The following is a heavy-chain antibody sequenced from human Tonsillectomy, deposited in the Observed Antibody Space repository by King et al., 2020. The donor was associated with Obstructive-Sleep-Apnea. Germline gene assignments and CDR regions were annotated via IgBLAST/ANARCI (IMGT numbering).Heavy chain of an antibody. D-gene: IGHD5-18*01. CDR1: GFTFSNFG. J-gene: IGHJ6*02. CDR2: VRYDGNNK. CDR3: AKEPVDTAMVRTFYYGLDV. V-gene: IGHV3-30*02. Sequence: QLVQSGGGVVQPGRSLRLSCAASGFTFSNFGMHWVRQAPGKGLEWVAFVRYDGNNKYYADSVKGRLTISSDNSKNTLYLQMNSLRAEDTAVYYCAKEPVDTAMVRTFYYGLDVWGQGTTVTVSS.